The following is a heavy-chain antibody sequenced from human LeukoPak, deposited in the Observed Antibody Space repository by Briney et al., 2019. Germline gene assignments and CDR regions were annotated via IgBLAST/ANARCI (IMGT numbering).Heavy chain of an antibody. D-gene: IGHD2-21*02. V-gene: IGHV1-2*02. CDR1: GYTFTSYG. J-gene: IGHJ4*02. CDR2: INPNSGGT. Sequence: ASVKVSCKASGYTFTSYGISWVRQAPGQGLEWMGWINPNSGGTNYAQKFQGRVTMTRDTSISTAYMELSRLRSDDTAVYYCARVGAYCGGDCYLAFDYWGQGTLVTVSS. CDR3: ARVGAYCGGDCYLAFDY.